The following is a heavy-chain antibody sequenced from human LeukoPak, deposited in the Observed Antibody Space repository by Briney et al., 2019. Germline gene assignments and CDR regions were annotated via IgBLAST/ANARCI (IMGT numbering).Heavy chain of an antibody. CDR2: INHSGST. V-gene: IGHV4-34*01. CDR3: ARESYSSVY. D-gene: IGHD6-19*01. CDR1: GGSFSGYY. J-gene: IGHJ4*02. Sequence: SETLSLTCAVYGGSFSGYYWSWIRQPPGKGLEWIGEINHSGSTNYNPSLKSRVTISVDTSKNQFSLKLSSVTAADTAVYYCARESYSSVYWGQGTLVTVSS.